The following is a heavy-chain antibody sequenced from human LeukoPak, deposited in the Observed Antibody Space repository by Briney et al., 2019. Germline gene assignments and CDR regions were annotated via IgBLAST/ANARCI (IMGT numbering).Heavy chain of an antibody. CDR2: INPNTDDT. V-gene: IGHV1-2*02. J-gene: IGHJ3*02. Sequence: ASVKVSCKASGYTFAAYYLYWVRQAPGQGLEWMGWINPNTDDTKYAENFQGRVTMIRDTSINTVYMELSRLTSDDTAVYYCARDWDLGGSNAFEIWGQGTVVTVSS. D-gene: IGHD1-26*01. CDR3: ARDWDLGGSNAFEI. CDR1: GYTFAAYY.